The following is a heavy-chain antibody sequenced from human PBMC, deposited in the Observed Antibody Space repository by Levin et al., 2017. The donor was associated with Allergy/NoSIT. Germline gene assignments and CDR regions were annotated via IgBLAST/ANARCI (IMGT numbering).Heavy chain of an antibody. CDR3: AKYRTVDPPEGRACDI. D-gene: IGHD1-14*01. CDR1: GFTFSSFP. Sequence: GESLKISCAASGFTFSSFPMTWVRQAPGKGLEWVSVITGGGGDIHYADSVKGRFTISRDNSKNTLYLQMSSLRAEDTAIYYCAKYRTVDPPEGRACDIWGQGTWVTVSS. V-gene: IGHV3-23*01. CDR2: ITGGGGDI. J-gene: IGHJ3*02.